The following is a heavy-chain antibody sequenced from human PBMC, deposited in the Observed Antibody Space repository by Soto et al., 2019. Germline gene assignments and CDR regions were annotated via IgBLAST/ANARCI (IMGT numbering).Heavy chain of an antibody. CDR3: SYYYGSRSSNRHYYYYMDV. D-gene: IGHD3-10*01. CDR2: ISYDGSNK. Sequence: QVQLVESGGGVVQPGRSLRLSCAASGFTFSSYGMHWVRQAPGKGLEWVAVISYDGSNKYYADSVKGRFTISRDNSKNTLYLQMNSLRAEDTSVYYCSYYYGSRSSNRHYYYYMDVWGKGTTVTVSS. J-gene: IGHJ6*03. CDR1: GFTFSSYG. V-gene: IGHV3-30*03.